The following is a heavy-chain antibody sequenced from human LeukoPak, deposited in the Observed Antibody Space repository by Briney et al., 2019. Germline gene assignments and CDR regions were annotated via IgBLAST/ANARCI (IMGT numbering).Heavy chain of an antibody. V-gene: IGHV3-66*01. CDR2: IYTGGST. D-gene: IGHD2-2*01. CDR1: GFIVSSKY. Sequence: GGSLRLSCAASGFIVSSKYMSWDRQAAGKGLQWVSAIYTGGSTHYADSVKGRFTISRDNSKNMLYLQMNSLRAEDTAVYYCAGGPKQQLLWGRASNGFDPWGRGTLVTVSS. CDR3: AGGPKQQLLWGRASNGFDP. J-gene: IGHJ5*02.